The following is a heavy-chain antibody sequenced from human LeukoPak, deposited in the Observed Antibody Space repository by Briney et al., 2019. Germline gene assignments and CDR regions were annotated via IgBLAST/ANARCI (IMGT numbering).Heavy chain of an antibody. CDR1: GFTFRSYS. CDR3: ARGESSGWYAPDY. V-gene: IGHV3-21*01. D-gene: IGHD6-19*01. CDR2: IGSSSTYM. Sequence: GGSLRLSCAASGFTFRSYSMNWVRQAPGKGLEWVSVIGSSSTYMYSADSLKGRFTISRDNAKNALYLQMNSLGAEDTAVYYCARGESSGWYAPDYWGQGTLVTVSS. J-gene: IGHJ4*02.